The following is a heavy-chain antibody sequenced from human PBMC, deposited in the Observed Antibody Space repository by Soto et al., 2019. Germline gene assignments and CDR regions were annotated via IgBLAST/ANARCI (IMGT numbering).Heavy chain of an antibody. CDR2: MYYSGSS. CDR1: GGSISSRTFW. CDR3: ARHPRDDYNYGGSGIFDY. V-gene: IGHV4-39*01. J-gene: IGHJ4*02. Sequence: QLQLRESGPGLVKPSETLSLTCSVSGGSISSRTFWWAWIRQPPGKGLEWIGDMYYSGSSYSSPSLKSRVTLSVDTSKNQLSLKLHSVTAADTAVYYCARHPRDDYNYGGSGIFDYWGQGTLVTVSS. D-gene: IGHD4-4*01.